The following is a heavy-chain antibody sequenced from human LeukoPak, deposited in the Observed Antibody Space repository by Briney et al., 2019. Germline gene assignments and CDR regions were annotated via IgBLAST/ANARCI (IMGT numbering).Heavy chain of an antibody. CDR3: ARYYDSSGYTQGAFGI. CDR2: FYRGIST. J-gene: IGHJ3*02. V-gene: IGHV3-66*02. D-gene: IGHD3-22*01. Sequence: PGGSLRLSCAASGFTVSSNYMSWVRQAPGKGLEWVSSFYRGISTYYADSVKGRFTTSRDHSKNTVYLQMDSLRPEDTAVYYCARYYDSSGYTQGAFGIWGQGTMVTVS. CDR1: GFTVSSNY.